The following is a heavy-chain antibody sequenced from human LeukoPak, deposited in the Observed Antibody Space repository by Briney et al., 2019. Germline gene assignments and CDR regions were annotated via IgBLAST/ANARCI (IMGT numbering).Heavy chain of an antibody. CDR2: ISSNGGST. Sequence: PGGSLRLSCAASGFTFSSYAMHWVRQAPGKGLEYVSAISSNGGSTYYANSVKGRFTISRDNSKNTLYLQMNSLRAEDTAVYYCAKKSAAEYDYWGQGTLVTVSS. CDR1: GFTFSSYA. CDR3: AKKSAAEYDY. J-gene: IGHJ4*02. V-gene: IGHV3-64*01. D-gene: IGHD6-13*01.